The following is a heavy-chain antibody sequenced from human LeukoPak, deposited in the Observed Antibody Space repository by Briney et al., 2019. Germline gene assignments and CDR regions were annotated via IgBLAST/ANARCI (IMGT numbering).Heavy chain of an antibody. V-gene: IGHV1-18*01. Sequence: VASVKVSCKAPGYTFTSYGISWVRQAPGQGLEWMGWISPYNGNTNYAPKLQGRLTMTTDTSTSTAYMELRSLRSDDTAVYYCAGDRQCGYWGQGTLVTVSS. CDR1: GYTFTSYG. CDR3: AGDRQCGY. D-gene: IGHD2-21*01. J-gene: IGHJ4*02. CDR2: ISPYNGNT.